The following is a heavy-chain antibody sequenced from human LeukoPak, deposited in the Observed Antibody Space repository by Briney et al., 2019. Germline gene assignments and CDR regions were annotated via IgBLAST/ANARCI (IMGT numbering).Heavy chain of an antibody. CDR2: ISSSSSYI. V-gene: IGHV3-21*01. CDR3: ARENYDILTGPLDY. Sequence: PGGSLRLSCAASGFTFSCYSMNWVRQAPGKGLEWVSSISSSSSYIYYADSVKGRFTISRDNAKNSLYLQMNSLRAEDTAVYYCARENYDILTGPLDYWGQGTLVTVSS. CDR1: GFTFSCYS. J-gene: IGHJ4*02. D-gene: IGHD3-9*01.